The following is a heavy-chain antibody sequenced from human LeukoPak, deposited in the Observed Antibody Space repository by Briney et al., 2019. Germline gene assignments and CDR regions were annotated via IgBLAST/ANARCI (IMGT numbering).Heavy chain of an antibody. D-gene: IGHD2-15*01. CDR1: GSTFSSYE. J-gene: IGHJ4*02. Sequence: GGSLRLSCAGSGSTFSSYEMNWVRQAPGKGLEWVSYISGSGNTIYYADSVKGRFTISRDNAKNSLYLQMNSLRVEDTAVYYCARDATSIGGQGTLVTVSS. V-gene: IGHV3-48*03. CDR3: ARDATSI. CDR2: ISGSGNTI.